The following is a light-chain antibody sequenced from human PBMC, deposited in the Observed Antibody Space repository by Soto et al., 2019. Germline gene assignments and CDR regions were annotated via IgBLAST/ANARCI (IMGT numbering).Light chain of an antibody. CDR2: EDD. J-gene: IGLJ7*01. CDR3: CLYLGGTSV. Sequence: QSALTQPASVSGSPGQSITISCSGASGDVGNYNLVSWYQQYPGKAPALLIYEDDKRPSGVSNRFSGSKSDSTASLTISGRQAEDAADYYCCLYLGGTSVFGGGTQLTVL. CDR1: SGDVGNYNL. V-gene: IGLV2-14*02.